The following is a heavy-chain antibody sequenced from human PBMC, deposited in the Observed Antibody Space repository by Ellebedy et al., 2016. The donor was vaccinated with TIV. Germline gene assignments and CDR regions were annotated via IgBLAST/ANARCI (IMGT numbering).Heavy chain of an antibody. CDR3: ARFSGYDY. J-gene: IGHJ4*02. V-gene: IGHV3-7*03. Sequence: PGGSLRLSCAASGFTFSSYWMNWVRQAPGKGLEWVANINQDGSEKYYVDSVKGRFTISRDNAKNSLCLQMHSLRAEDTAVYYCARFSGYDYWGQGTLVTVSS. CDR1: GFTFSSYW. CDR2: INQDGSEK. D-gene: IGHD5-12*01.